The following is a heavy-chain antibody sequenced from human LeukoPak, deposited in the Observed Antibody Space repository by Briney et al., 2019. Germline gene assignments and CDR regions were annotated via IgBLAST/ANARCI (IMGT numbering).Heavy chain of an antibody. J-gene: IGHJ4*02. CDR1: GFIFSSYA. Sequence: GGSLRLSCAASGFIFSSYAMRWVRQARGKGLEGVTAIRGIGGSTYYAYSVKGRFAIPRHNPKNTLHLQMNSLRAEDTAVYYGASWVYYCGSWSQSNFDYWVEGGLVTVCS. D-gene: IGHD3-10*01. V-gene: IGHV3-23*01. CDR2: IRGIGGST. CDR3: ASWVYYCGSWSQSNFDY.